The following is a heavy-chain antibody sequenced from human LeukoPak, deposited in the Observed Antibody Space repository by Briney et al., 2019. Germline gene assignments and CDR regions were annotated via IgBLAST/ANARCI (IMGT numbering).Heavy chain of an antibody. V-gene: IGHV4-59*08. J-gene: IGHJ4*02. Sequence: SETLSLTCTVSGGSISSYYWSWIRQPPGKGLEGIGYIYYSGSTNYNPSLKSRVTISVDTSKNQFSLKLSSVTAADTAVYCCARQKSGYSGYGPVDYWGQGTLVTVSS. D-gene: IGHD5-12*01. CDR3: ARQKSGYSGYGPVDY. CDR1: GGSISSYY. CDR2: IYYSGST.